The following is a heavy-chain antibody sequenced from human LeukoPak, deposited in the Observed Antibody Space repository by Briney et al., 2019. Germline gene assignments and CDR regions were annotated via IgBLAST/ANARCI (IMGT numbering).Heavy chain of an antibody. V-gene: IGHV4-59*04. J-gene: IGHJ4*02. D-gene: IGHD1-26*01. CDR3: AKSGGYGLIDY. CDR1: GGSINSYY. Sequence: SETLSLTRNVSGGSINSYYWSWIRQPPGKGLEWIGSIYSSGSTYYNASLQSRVTISIETSKNQISLRLNSVTAADTAIYYCAKSGGYGLIDYWGQGTLVTVSS. CDR2: IYSSGST.